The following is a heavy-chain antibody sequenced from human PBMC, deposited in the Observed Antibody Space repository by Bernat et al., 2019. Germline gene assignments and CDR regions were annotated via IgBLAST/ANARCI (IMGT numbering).Heavy chain of an antibody. D-gene: IGHD5-18*01. V-gene: IGHV4-39*01. Sequence: QLQLQESGPGLVKPSETLSLTCTVSGGSISSSSYYWGWIRQPSGKGLEWIGSIYYSGSTYYNPSLKSRVTISVDTSKNQFSLKLSSVTAADTAVYYCARQGGETLDTAMANFDYWGQGSLVTVSA. J-gene: IGHJ4*02. CDR3: ARQGGETLDTAMANFDY. CDR1: GGSISSSSYY. CDR2: IYYSGST.